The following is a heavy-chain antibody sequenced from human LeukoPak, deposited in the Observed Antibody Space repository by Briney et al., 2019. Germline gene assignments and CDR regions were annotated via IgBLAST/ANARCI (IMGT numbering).Heavy chain of an antibody. V-gene: IGHV4-34*01. CDR2: INHSGST. J-gene: IGHJ4*02. CDR1: GGSFSGYY. CDR3: ARGLRVIDFWSGYSCFFDY. D-gene: IGHD3-3*01. Sequence: SETLSLTCAVYGGSFSGYYWSWIRQPPGKGLEWIGEINHSGSTNYNPSLKSRVTISVDTSKNQFSLKLSSVTAADTAVYYCARGLRVIDFWSGYSCFFDYWGQGTLVTVSS.